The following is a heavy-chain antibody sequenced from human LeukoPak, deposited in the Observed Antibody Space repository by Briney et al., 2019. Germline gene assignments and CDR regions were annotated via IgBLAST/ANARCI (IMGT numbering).Heavy chain of an antibody. CDR1: GYTFTSYG. CDR2: ISAYNGNT. D-gene: IGHD6-13*01. Sequence: GASVKVSCKASGYTFTSYGISWVRQAPGQGLEWMGWISAYNGNTNYAQKLQGRVTMTTDTSTSTAYMELRSLRFDDTAVYYCARGSSSWYVVYYYYMDVWGKGTTVTVSS. CDR3: ARGSSSWYVVYYYYMDV. J-gene: IGHJ6*03. V-gene: IGHV1-18*01.